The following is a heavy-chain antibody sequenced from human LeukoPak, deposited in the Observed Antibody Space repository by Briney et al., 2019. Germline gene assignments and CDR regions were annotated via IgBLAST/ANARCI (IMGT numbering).Heavy chain of an antibody. CDR1: GGTFSSYA. CDR2: IIPIFGTA. Sequence: GASVKVSCKASGGTFSSYAISWVRQAPGQGLEWMGGIIPIFGTAKYAQKFQGRVTITADESTSTVYMELSSLRSEDTAVYYCARGDIVVVVTATDYYYMDVWGKGTTVTISS. CDR3: ARGDIVVVVTATDYYYMDV. D-gene: IGHD2-15*01. V-gene: IGHV1-69*01. J-gene: IGHJ6*03.